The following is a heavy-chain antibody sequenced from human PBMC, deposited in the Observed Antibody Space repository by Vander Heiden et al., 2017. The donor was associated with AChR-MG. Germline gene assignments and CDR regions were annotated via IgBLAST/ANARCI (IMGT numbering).Heavy chain of an antibody. J-gene: IGHJ5*02. D-gene: IGHD3-16*01. CDR1: GFTFSYYA. CDR3: ARDAFSSVNWFDP. V-gene: IGHV3-30*09. Sequence: QVQLVESGGGVVQPGKSLRPSCAASGFTFSYYAMHWVRQAPGKGLEWVAIISSDGNNKYYADSLKGRFAISRDNSKNTLYLQMNSLRAEDTAVYYCARDAFSSVNWFDPWGQGTLVTVSS. CDR2: ISSDGNNK.